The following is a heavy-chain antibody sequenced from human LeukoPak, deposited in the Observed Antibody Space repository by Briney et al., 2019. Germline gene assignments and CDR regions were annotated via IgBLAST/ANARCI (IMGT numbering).Heavy chain of an antibody. CDR1: GGSGSSNSAA. CDR2: RYYRSKWYN. D-gene: IGHD6-13*01. Sequence: SQTLSLTFAISGGSGSSNSAAWKWIRQSPSRGLEWLGRRYYRSKWYNDYAVSVKSRITINPDTSKNQFSLQLNSVTPEDTAVYYCARDSIAAGTRGLDYWGQGSLVTVAS. J-gene: IGHJ4*02. CDR3: ARDSIAAGTRGLDY. V-gene: IGHV6-1*01.